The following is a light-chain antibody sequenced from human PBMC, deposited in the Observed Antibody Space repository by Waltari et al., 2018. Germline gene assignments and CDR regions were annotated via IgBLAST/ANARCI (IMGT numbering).Light chain of an antibody. J-gene: IGKJ1*01. Sequence: DIVLTQSLDFQAVSLGGTPTVNCKSSQTMLSNSNNKNNLSWYQQKPGQPPKLLIYWASIRHSGAPDRFSGSGSGKDYNLTTSCLQGEDVAVYCCQKYYSTPQTFGQGTKVEIK. CDR1: QTMLSNSNNKNN. V-gene: IGKV4-1*01. CDR2: WAS. CDR3: QKYYSTPQT.